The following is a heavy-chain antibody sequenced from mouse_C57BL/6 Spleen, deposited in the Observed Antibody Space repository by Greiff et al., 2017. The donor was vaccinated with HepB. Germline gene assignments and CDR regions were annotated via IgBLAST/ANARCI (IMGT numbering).Heavy chain of an antibody. CDR2: INPYNGGT. D-gene: IGHD3-1*01. CDR1: GYTFTDYY. J-gene: IGHJ4*01. V-gene: IGHV1-19*01. Sequence: EVQLQQSGPVLVKPGASVKMSCKASGYTFTDYYMNWVKQSHGKSLEWIGVINPYNGGTSYNQKFKGKATLTVDKSSSTAYMELNSLTSEDSAVYYCARSSHRAMDYWGQRTSVTVSS. CDR3: ARSSHRAMDY.